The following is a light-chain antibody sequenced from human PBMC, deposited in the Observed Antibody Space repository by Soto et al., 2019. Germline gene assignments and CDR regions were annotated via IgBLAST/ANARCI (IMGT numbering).Light chain of an antibody. CDR1: SSDVGGYNF. CDR2: EVS. Sequence: QSALTQPASVSGSPGQSITISCTGTSSDVGGYNFVSWYQQHPGEAPKLMIYEVSNRPSGISNRFSGSKSGNTASLTISGLQAEDEASYYCSSYTSSSTYVFGTGTQLTVL. V-gene: IGLV2-14*01. CDR3: SSYTSSSTYV. J-gene: IGLJ1*01.